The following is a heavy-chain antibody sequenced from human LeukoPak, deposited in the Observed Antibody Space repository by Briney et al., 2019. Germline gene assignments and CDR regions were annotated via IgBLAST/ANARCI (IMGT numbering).Heavy chain of an antibody. V-gene: IGHV4-34*01. CDR2: INHSGST. D-gene: IGHD3-10*01. CDR3: ARIPLWFGELGDDY. J-gene: IGHJ4*02. Sequence: PSGTLSLTCAVYGGSFSGYYWSWIRQPPGKGLEWIGEINHSGSTNYNPSLKSRVTISVDTSKNQFSLKLSSVTAADTAVYYCARIPLWFGELGDDYWGQGTLVTVSS. CDR1: GGSFSGYY.